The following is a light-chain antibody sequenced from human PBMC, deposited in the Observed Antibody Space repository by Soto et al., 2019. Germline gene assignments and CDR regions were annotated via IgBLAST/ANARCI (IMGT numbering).Light chain of an antibody. V-gene: IGKV3-15*01. Sequence: DIVMTQSPATLSVSPGEGATLSCRASQSVHSALAWYQQRPGQTPRLLIYDASTRATGIPDRFSGSRSGTEFTLTISSLQSEDFAIYYCQQYGTWPPLTFGGGTHVEI. J-gene: IGKJ4*01. CDR1: QSVHSA. CDR3: QQYGTWPPLT. CDR2: DAS.